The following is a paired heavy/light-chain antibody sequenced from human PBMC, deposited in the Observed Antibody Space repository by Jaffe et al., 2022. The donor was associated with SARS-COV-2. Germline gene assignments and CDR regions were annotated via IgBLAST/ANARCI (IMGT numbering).Light chain of an antibody. CDR2: AAS. Sequence: DIQMTQSPSSLSASVGDRVTISCRASQSIDSYLNWYQQKPGKAPKLLIYAASSLQSGVPSRFSGSGSGTDFTLTISSLQVEDFATYYCQQTYSTPLTFGGGTKVEIK. V-gene: IGKV1-39*01. J-gene: IGKJ4*01. CDR3: QQTYSTPLT. CDR1: QSIDSY.
Heavy chain of an antibody. J-gene: IGHJ5*02. CDR1: GFTFSNAW. V-gene: IGHV3-15*01. Sequence: EVQLVESGGGLVKPGGSLRLACAASGFTFSNAWMSWVRQAPGKGLEWVGRIKSKTDGGTTEYAAPVKGRFTVSRDDSKTTLYLQMSSLKTEDTAMYYCTTEGGEFLRNNWFDPWGQGTLVTVSS. CDR2: IKSKTDGGTT. CDR3: TTEGGEFLRNNWFDP. D-gene: IGHD3-16*01.